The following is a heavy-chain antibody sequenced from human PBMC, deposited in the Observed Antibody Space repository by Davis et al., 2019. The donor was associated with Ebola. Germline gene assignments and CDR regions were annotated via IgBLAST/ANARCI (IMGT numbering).Heavy chain of an antibody. D-gene: IGHD2-15*01. J-gene: IGHJ4*02. CDR3: ARGFCNGGTCFPYYFDL. V-gene: IGHV4-4*02. Sequence: GSLRLSCAVSDGSISSSNWWSWVRQTPGKGLEWIGEIYHSGSTNYNPSLKSRVTISVDKSKNQFSLKLSSVTAADTAVYYCARGFCNGGTCFPYYFDLWGQGTLVTVSS. CDR1: DGSISSSNW. CDR2: IYHSGST.